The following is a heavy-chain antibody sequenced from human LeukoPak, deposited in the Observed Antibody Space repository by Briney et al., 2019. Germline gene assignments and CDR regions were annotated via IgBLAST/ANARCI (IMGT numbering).Heavy chain of an antibody. J-gene: IGHJ1*01. D-gene: IGHD2-21*02. V-gene: IGHV3-21*01. CDR3: ARDRYCGGDCSTAEYFQY. CDR2: ISSSGLYI. Sequence: GGSLRLSCAASGFSITGYTMNWVRQAPGRGLELVSSISSSGLYIHYVDSVKGRSTISRDNAKNSLYLQMNSLGAEDTAVYYCARDRYCGGDCSTAEYFQYWGQGTLVTVSS. CDR1: GFSITGYT.